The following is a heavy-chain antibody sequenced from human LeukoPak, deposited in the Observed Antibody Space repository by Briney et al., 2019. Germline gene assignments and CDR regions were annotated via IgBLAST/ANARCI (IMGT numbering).Heavy chain of an antibody. CDR3: ARTEGPAAGYFDY. CDR2: IYYSGST. D-gene: IGHD6-13*01. Sequence: PSETLSLTCTVSGGSISSYYWNWIRQPPGKGLEWIGYIYYSGSTNYNPSLKSRVTISVDTSKNQFSLKLSSVTAADTAVYYCARTEGPAAGYFDYWGQGTLVTVSS. J-gene: IGHJ4*02. V-gene: IGHV4-59*01. CDR1: GGSISSYY.